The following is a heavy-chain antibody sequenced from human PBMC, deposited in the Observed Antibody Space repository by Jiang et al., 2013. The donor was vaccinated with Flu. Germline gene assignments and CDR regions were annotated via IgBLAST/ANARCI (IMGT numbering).Heavy chain of an antibody. J-gene: IGHJ6*03. CDR3: ARFETDYYYYYYMDV. CDR1: GYTFTSYG. Sequence: AEVKKPGASVKVSCKASGYTFTSYGISWVRQAPGQGLEWMGWISAYNGNTNYAQKLQGRVTMTTDTSTSTAYMELRSLRSDDTAVYYCARFETDYYYYYYMDVWGKGTTVTVSS. CDR2: ISAYNGNT. V-gene: IGHV1-18*04.